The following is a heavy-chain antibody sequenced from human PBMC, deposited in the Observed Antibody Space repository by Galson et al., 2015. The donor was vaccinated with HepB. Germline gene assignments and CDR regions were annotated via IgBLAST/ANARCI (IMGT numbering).Heavy chain of an antibody. Sequence: LEWVGRIKTKIDGGTTDYAAPVKGRFIISREDSINTLYLQMNSLKTEDTAVYYCTTGPCGGDCYFSEDDVFDLWGQGTMVTVSS. V-gene: IGHV3-15*07. D-gene: IGHD2-21*01. J-gene: IGHJ3*01. CDR2: IKTKIDGGTT. CDR3: TTGPCGGDCYFSEDDVFDL.